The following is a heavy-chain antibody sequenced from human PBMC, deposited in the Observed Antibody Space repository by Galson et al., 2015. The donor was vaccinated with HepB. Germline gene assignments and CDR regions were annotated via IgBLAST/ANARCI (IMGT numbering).Heavy chain of an antibody. CDR2: IKPDGSEK. CDR3: ARERIGTAFIDS. D-gene: IGHD2/OR15-2a*01. J-gene: IGHJ4*02. Sequence: SLRLSCAASGFSFNNYWMSWVRQAPGKGLEWVAHIKPDGSEKNYVESVKGRFTMSRDNAKNSVYLQMNSLRAEDTALYYCARERIGTAFIDSWGQGTLVSVSS. V-gene: IGHV3-7*01. CDR1: GFSFNNYW.